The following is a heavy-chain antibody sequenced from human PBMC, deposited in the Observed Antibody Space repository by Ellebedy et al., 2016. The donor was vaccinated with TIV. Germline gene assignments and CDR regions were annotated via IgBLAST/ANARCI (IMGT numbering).Heavy chain of an antibody. D-gene: IGHD3-10*01. CDR2: MYSSGSS. V-gene: IGHV4-59*01. Sequence: MPSETLSLTCTVSGGSISSYYWGWIRQPPGKGLEWIGYMYSSGSSSYNPSLKSRVTMSVDKSKNQFSLKVNSVTAADTAVYYCARGRSGDLDVWGQGTTVTVSS. J-gene: IGHJ6*02. CDR1: GGSISSYY. CDR3: ARGRSGDLDV.